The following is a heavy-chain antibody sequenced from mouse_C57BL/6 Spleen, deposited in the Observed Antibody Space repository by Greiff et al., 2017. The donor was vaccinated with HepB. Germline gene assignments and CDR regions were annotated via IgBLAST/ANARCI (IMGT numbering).Heavy chain of an antibody. CDR1: GYTFTSYW. D-gene: IGHD2-1*01. J-gene: IGHJ2*01. CDR2: IDPSDSET. V-gene: IGHV1-52*01. Sequence: QVQLQQPGAELVRPGSSVKLSCKASGYTFTSYWMHWVKQRPIQGLEWIGNIDPSDSETHYNQKFKDKATLTVDKSSSTAYMQLSSLTSEDSAVYYGAREGNYDGAYYFDYWGQGTTLTVSS. CDR3: AREGNYDGAYYFDY.